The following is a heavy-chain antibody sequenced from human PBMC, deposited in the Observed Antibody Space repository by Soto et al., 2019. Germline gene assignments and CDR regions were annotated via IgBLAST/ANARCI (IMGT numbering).Heavy chain of an antibody. D-gene: IGHD6-6*01. CDR3: AKVGTDIHEYSSSSHYYYYGMDV. CDR2: ISGSGGST. V-gene: IGHV3-23*01. Sequence: EVQLLESGGGLVQPGGSLRLSCAASGFTFSSYAMSWVRQAPGKGLEWVSAISGSGGSTYYADSVKGRFTISRDNSKNTLYLQMNSLRAEDTAVYYCAKVGTDIHEYSSSSHYYYYGMDVWGQGTTVTVSS. J-gene: IGHJ6*02. CDR1: GFTFSSYA.